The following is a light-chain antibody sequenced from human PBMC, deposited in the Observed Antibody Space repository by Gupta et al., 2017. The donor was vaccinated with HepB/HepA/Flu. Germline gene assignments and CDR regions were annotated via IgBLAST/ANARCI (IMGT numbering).Light chain of an antibody. Sequence: IQMTQSPSSLSASVGDRVTITCRASQSISSYLNWYQQKPGKAPKLLIYAASSLQSGVPSRFSGSGSGTDFTLTISSLEPEDFATYYCQQSCRTPFNFGPGTKVEIK. J-gene: IGKJ3*01. CDR2: AAS. V-gene: IGKV1-39*01. CDR3: QQSCRTPFN. CDR1: QSISSY.